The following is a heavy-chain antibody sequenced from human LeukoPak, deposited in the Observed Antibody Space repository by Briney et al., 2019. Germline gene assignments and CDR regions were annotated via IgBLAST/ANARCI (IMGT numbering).Heavy chain of an antibody. D-gene: IGHD2-2*01. J-gene: IGHJ5*02. CDR3: ARQGGGSTTFGDWFGP. V-gene: IGHV5-51*01. CDR2: IYPGDSDT. CDR1: GYSFTSYW. Sequence: GESLKISCKGSGYSFTSYWIGWVRQMPGKGLEWMGIIYPGDSDTRYSPSFQGQVTISADKSISTAYLQWSSLKASDTAMYYCARQGGGSTTFGDWFGPWGQGTLVTVSS.